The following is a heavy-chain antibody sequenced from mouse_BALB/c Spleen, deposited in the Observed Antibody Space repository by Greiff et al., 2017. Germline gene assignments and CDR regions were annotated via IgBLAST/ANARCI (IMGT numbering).Heavy chain of an antibody. V-gene: IGHV3-2*02. Sequence: VQLQQSGPGLVKPSQSLSLTCTVTGYSITSDYAWNWIRQFPGNKLEWMGYISYSGSTSYNPSLKSRISITRDTSKNQFFLQLNSVTTEDTATYYCASFSITTFAYWGQGTLVTVSA. CDR1: GYSITSDYA. CDR3: ASFSITTFAY. CDR2: ISYSGST. J-gene: IGHJ3*01. D-gene: IGHD1-2*01.